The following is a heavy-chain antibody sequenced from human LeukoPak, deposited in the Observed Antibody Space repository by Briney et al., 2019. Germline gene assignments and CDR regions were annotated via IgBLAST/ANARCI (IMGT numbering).Heavy chain of an antibody. J-gene: IGHJ4*02. CDR3: ARGGDSLHY. CDR1: GFTVSSNF. Sequence: GGSLRLSCAASGFTVSSNFMTWVRLAPGKGLEWVSVIYSGGSTYYADSVKDRFTISRDNSKNMLYLQMNSLRAEDTAVYYCARGGDSLHYWGQGTLVTVSS. D-gene: IGHD3-10*01. V-gene: IGHV3-66*01. CDR2: IYSGGST.